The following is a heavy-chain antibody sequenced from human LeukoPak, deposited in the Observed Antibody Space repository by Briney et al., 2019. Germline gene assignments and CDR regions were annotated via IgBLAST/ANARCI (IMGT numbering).Heavy chain of an antibody. CDR2: ISYDGSNK. CDR1: GFTFSSYA. J-gene: IGHJ5*02. D-gene: IGHD6-19*01. V-gene: IGHV3-30-3*01. Sequence: GGSLRLSCAASGFTFSSYAMHWVRQAPGKGLEWVAVISYDGSNKYYADSVKGRFTISRDKSKNTLYLQMNSLRAEDTAVYYCARDSGSGWYNWFDPWGQGTLVTVSS. CDR3: ARDSGSGWYNWFDP.